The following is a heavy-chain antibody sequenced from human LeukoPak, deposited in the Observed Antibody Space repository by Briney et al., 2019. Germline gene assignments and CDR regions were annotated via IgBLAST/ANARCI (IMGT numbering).Heavy chain of an antibody. CDR2: INPNSGGT. D-gene: IGHD6-19*01. J-gene: IGHJ4*02. V-gene: IGHV1-2*02. CDR3: ARVDASSLAVHY. Sequence: ASVKVSCKASGGTFSSYAISWVRQAPGQGLEWMGRINPNSGGTNCGQKFQDRVTLTRDTSIATAYMELTGLTSDDTAVYYCARVDASSLAVHYWGQGTLVTVSS. CDR1: GGTFSSYA.